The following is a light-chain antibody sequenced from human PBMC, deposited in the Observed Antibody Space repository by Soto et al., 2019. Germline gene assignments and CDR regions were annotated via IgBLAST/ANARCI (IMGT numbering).Light chain of an antibody. CDR1: QSVGTF. Sequence: EVVLTQSPATLSLSPGERATLSCRASQSVGTFLAWYQQKSGQAPMIIIYDASKRAPGVPGRFSGTGSGTDFALTISSVEPEDLDVYYCQHRTTWPRTFGQGNKL. CDR2: DAS. CDR3: QHRTTWPRT. J-gene: IGKJ2*01. V-gene: IGKV3-11*01.